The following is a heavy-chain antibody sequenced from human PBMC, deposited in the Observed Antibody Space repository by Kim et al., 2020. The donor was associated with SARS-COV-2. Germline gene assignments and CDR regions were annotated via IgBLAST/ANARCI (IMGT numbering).Heavy chain of an antibody. CDR3: ARGSSGSYPRAFDM. Sequence: GGSLRLSCEASGFTFSPYWMHWVRQAPGKGLLWVSRINSDGSSTTYADSVKGRFTISRDNAKNTVYLQMNSLRAEDTAVYYCARGSSGSYPRAFDMWGQGTLVTVSS. J-gene: IGHJ3*02. V-gene: IGHV3-74*01. CDR1: GFTFSPYW. CDR2: INSDGSST. D-gene: IGHD1-26*01.